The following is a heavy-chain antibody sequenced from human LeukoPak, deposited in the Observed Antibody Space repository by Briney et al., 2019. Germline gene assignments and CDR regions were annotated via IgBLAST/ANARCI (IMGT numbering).Heavy chain of an antibody. J-gene: IGHJ4*02. V-gene: IGHV1-69*05. D-gene: IGHD3-22*01. CDR3: ASSPYYDSSGYYHY. CDR2: IIPIFGTA. CDR1: GGTFSSYA. Sequence: SVKVSCKASGGTFSSYAISWVRQAPGQGLEWMGRIIPIFGTANYAQKFQGRVTITTDESKSTAYMELSSLRSEDTAVYYCASSPYYDSSGYYHYWGQGTLVTVSS.